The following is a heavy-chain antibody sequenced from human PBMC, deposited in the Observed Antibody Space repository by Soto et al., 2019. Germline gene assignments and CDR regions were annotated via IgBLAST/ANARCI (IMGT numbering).Heavy chain of an antibody. CDR1: GYSFTSYW. CDR3: ARLYYDFWSGYFLDP. Sequence: PGESLKICCKGSGYSFTSYWIGWVRQMPGKGLEWMGIIYPGDSDTRYSPSFQGQVTISADKSISTAYLQWSRLKASDTAMYYCARLYYDFWSGYFLDPWGQGTLVTVSS. D-gene: IGHD3-3*01. J-gene: IGHJ5*02. CDR2: IYPGDSDT. V-gene: IGHV5-51*01.